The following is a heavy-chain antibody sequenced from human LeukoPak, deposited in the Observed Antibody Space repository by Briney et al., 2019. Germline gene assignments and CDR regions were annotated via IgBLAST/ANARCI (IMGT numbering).Heavy chain of an antibody. Sequence: PETLSLTCAVYGGSFSGYYWSWIRQPPGKGLEWIGEINHSGSTNYNPSLKSRVTISVDTSKNQFSLKLSSVTAADTAVYYCARGGRGYRHWGQGTLVTISS. J-gene: IGHJ4*02. CDR3: ARGGRGYRH. CDR2: INHSGST. D-gene: IGHD5-18*01. CDR1: GGSFSGYY. V-gene: IGHV4-34*01.